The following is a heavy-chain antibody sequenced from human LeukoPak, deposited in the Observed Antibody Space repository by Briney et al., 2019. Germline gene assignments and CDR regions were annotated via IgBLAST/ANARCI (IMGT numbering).Heavy chain of an antibody. D-gene: IGHD3-22*01. CDR2: IHYSGTT. CDR3: ASDAFYDSGGYYYY. CDR1: GGSISSSSYY. Sequence: SETLSLTCTVSGGSISSSSYYWGWIRQPPGKGLDWIASIHYSGTTYYNPSLKSRVTISVDTSKNHFSLKLSSVTAADTAVYYCASDAFYDSGGYYYYWGQGTLVTVSS. V-gene: IGHV4-39*02. J-gene: IGHJ4*02.